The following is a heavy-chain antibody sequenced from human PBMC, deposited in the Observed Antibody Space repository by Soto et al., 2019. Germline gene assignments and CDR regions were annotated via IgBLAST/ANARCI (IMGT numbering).Heavy chain of an antibody. CDR3: ASRREV. CDR1: GFTFSSSW. V-gene: IGHV3-7*05. CDR2: IGHDGGEQ. J-gene: IGHJ6*02. Sequence: EVPVVESGGGLVQPGGSLRLSCAASGFTFSSSWMDCVRQTTGKGLDWLADIGHDGGEQYYVDSVNGRFNISRDNAKNSLYLQMSRLRVEVTAVYFCASRREVWGLGTTVTVS.